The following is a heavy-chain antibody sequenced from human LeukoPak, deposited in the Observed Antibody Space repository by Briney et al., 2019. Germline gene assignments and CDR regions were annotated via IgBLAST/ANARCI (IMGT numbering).Heavy chain of an antibody. D-gene: IGHD3-9*01. CDR1: GFTFSSYW. CDR3: ARDLRYFDWLSPLDAFNI. V-gene: IGHV3-7*01. Sequence: PGGSLRLSCAASGFTFSSYWMSWVRQAPGKGLKWVANIKQDGSEKYYVDSVKGRFTISRDNAKNSLYLQMNSLRAEDTAVYYCARDLRYFDWLSPLDAFNIWGQGTMVTVSS. J-gene: IGHJ3*02. CDR2: IKQDGSEK.